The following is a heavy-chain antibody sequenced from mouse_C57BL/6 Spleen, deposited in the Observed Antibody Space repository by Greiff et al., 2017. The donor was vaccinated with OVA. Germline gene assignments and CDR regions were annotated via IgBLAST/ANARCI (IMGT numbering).Heavy chain of an antibody. CDR2: IWRGGST. V-gene: IGHV2-5*01. CDR3: ATLVTTEFFAMDY. CDR1: GFSLTSYG. Sequence: QVHVKQSGPGLVQPSQSLSITCTVSGFSLTSYGVHWVRQSPGKGLEWLGVIWRGGSTDYNAAFMSRLSITKDNSKSQVFFKMNSLQADDTAIYYCATLVTTEFFAMDYWGQGTSVTVSS. J-gene: IGHJ4*01. D-gene: IGHD2-2*01.